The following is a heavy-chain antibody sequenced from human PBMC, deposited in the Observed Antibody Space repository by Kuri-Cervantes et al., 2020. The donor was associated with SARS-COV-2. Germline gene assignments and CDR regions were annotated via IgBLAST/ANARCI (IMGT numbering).Heavy chain of an antibody. CDR3: AKDRGHTFGGVYH. CDR2: ISWNSGSI. Sequence: SLKISCAASGFTFDDYAMHWVRQAPGKGLEWVSGISWNSGSIGYADSVKGRFTISRDNAKNSLYLQMNSLGAEDTALYYCAKDRGHTFGGVYHWGQGTLVTVSS. D-gene: IGHD3-16*01. J-gene: IGHJ5*02. CDR1: GFTFDDYA. V-gene: IGHV3-9*01.